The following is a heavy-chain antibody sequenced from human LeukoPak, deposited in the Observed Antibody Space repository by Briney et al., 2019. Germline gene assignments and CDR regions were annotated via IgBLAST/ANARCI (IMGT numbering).Heavy chain of an antibody. CDR1: GGSISSYD. CDR3: ARAGGSIAAAGTEGINFQH. D-gene: IGHD6-13*01. V-gene: IGHV4-59*01. J-gene: IGHJ1*01. CDR2: IYYSGAT. Sequence: SETLSLTCTVSGGSISSYDWSWIRQPPGKGLEWIGYIYYSGATNYNPSLKSRVTISVDTSKNQFSLRLSSVTAADTAVYYWARAGGSIAAAGTEGINFQHWGRGTLVTVSS.